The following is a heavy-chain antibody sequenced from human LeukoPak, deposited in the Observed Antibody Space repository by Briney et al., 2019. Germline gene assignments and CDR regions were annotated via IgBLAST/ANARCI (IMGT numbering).Heavy chain of an antibody. J-gene: IGHJ4*02. CDR3: AKTQNYYYDSSGSD. Sequence: GGSLRLSCEASGMNFRKYVMNWVRQAPGKGLEWVSAISGSGTGTYYADSVKGRFTISRDNSKNTVYLQMNSLRAEDTAVYYCAKTQNYYYDSSGSDWGQGTLVTVSS. CDR2: ISGSGTGT. CDR1: GMNFRKYV. D-gene: IGHD3-22*01. V-gene: IGHV3-23*01.